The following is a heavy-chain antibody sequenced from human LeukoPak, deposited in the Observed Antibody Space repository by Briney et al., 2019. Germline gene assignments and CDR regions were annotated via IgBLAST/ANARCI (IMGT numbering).Heavy chain of an antibody. CDR1: GGSISSTNW. J-gene: IGHJ4*02. CDR3: SRESVAFCPFGY. Sequence: KPSETLSLTCGVSGGSISSTNWWSWVRQPPGQGLEWIGEVSLTGETNYNPSLNGRVTMSLDGSRNQLSLTLTSVTAADTAIYYCSRESVAFCPFGYWGQGTLVIVPP. V-gene: IGHV4-4*02. CDR2: VSLTGET. D-gene: IGHD2-21*01.